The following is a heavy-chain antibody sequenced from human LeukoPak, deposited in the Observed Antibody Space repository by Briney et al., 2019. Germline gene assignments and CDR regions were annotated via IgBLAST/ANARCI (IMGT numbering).Heavy chain of an antibody. CDR2: ISGSGVAT. Sequence: GGSLRLSCAASGFTFSDHYMSWIRQAPGKGLEWVSAISGSGVATYYADSVKGRFTISRDNSKNTLYLQMNSLRAGDTAVYYCAKGNYDFWSGYPGLSYFDYWGQGTLVTVSS. D-gene: IGHD3-3*01. CDR3: AKGNYDFWSGYPGLSYFDY. CDR1: GFTFSDHY. J-gene: IGHJ4*02. V-gene: IGHV3-23*01.